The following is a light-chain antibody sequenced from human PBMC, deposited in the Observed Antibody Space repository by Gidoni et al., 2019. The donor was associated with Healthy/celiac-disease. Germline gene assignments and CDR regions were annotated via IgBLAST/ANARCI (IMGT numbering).Light chain of an antibody. CDR3: SSYTSSSTQV. CDR2: DVS. J-gene: IGLJ3*02. CDR1: SSDVGGYNY. Sequence: QSALTQPASVSGSPGQSITISCTGTSSDVGGYNYVSWYQQHPGKAPKLMIYDVSNRPLGVPNRFSGSKSGNTASLTISGLQAEDEADYYCSSYTSSSTQVFGGGTKLTVL. V-gene: IGLV2-14*03.